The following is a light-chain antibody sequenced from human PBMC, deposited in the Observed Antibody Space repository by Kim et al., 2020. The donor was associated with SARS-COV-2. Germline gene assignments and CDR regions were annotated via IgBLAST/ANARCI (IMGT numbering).Light chain of an antibody. CDR1: NIGSKS. CDR2: YDS. CDR3: QVWDSTIDHRVV. Sequence: GRAASRSGGGNNIGSKSVHWCQQKPGQAPVLVISYDSDRPSGIPERFSGSNSGNTATLTIRRVEAGDEADYYCQVWDSTIDHRVVFGGGTQLTVL. J-gene: IGLJ3*02. V-gene: IGLV3-21*04.